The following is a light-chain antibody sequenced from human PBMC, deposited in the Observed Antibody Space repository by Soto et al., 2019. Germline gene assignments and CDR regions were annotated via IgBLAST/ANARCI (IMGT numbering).Light chain of an antibody. Sequence: QSVLTQPASVSGSPGQSITISCTGTSSDVGAYNFVSWYQQHPGKVPKLMIFDVSSRPSGVSDRFSGSKSGNTASLTISGLQAEDEGHYYCRSYTSSSTHVFGSGTKLTVL. CDR2: DVS. J-gene: IGLJ1*01. CDR3: RSYTSSSTHV. V-gene: IGLV2-14*03. CDR1: SSDVGAYNF.